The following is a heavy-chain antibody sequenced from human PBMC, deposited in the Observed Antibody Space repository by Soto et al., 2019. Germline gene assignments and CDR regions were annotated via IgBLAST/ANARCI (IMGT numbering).Heavy chain of an antibody. J-gene: IGHJ4*02. Sequence: EVQLVESGGGLIQTGGSLRLSCAASGFTVCSNYMSWVRQAPGKGLEWVSVIYSGGSTYYADSVKGRFTISRDNSKNTLYLQMNSRRAEDTAVYYRSTRGYSYGQDYWGQGTLVTVSS. D-gene: IGHD5-18*01. CDR1: GFTVCSNY. CDR2: IYSGGST. CDR3: STRGYSYGQDY. V-gene: IGHV3-53*01.